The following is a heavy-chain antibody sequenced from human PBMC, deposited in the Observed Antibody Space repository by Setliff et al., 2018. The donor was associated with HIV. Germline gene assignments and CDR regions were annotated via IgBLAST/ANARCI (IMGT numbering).Heavy chain of an antibody. CDR2: ISGSGGST. D-gene: IGHD3-22*01. CDR1: GFAFSPYS. J-gene: IGHJ4*02. CDR3: AKDHRVVSYYYDSSGYDY. Sequence: PGESLKISCAASGFAFSPYSMNWVRQAPGKGPEWVSGISGSGGSTYYEDSVKGRFTISRDNSKNTLYLQMNSLRAEDTAMYYCAKDHRVVSYYYDSSGYDYWGQGTLVTVSS. V-gene: IGHV3-NL1*01.